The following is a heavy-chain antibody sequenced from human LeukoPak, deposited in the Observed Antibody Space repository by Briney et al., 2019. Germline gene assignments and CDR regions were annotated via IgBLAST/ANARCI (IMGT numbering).Heavy chain of an antibody. J-gene: IGHJ4*02. V-gene: IGHV3-21*01. CDR1: GFTFSSYS. D-gene: IGHD5-12*01. CDR3: ARDSGYETKPTDY. CDR2: ISSSSSYI. Sequence: GGSPRLSCAASGFTFSSYSMNWVRQAPGKGLEWVSSISSSSSYIYYADSVKGRFTISRDNAKNSLYLQMNSLRAEDTAVYYCARDSGYETKPTDYWGQGTLVTVSS.